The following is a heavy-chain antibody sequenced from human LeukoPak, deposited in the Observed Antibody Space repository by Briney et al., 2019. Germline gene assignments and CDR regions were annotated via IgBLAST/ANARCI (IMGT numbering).Heavy chain of an antibody. J-gene: IGHJ4*02. CDR3: ARVLSGSLDY. CDR2: IFNDGIT. D-gene: IGHD1-26*01. V-gene: IGHV3-53*01. Sequence: GGSLRLSCAASGFTFRSHAMSWVRQAPGQGLEWVSVIFNDGITYYADSVKGRFTISRDNSENTLFLHMDSLRAADTAVYFCARVLSGSLDYWGQGTLVTVSS. CDR1: GFTFRSHA.